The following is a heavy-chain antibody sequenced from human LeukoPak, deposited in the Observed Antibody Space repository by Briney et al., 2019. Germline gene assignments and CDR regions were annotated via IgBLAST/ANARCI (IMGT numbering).Heavy chain of an antibody. CDR2: ISGSGGST. D-gene: IGHD6-13*01. J-gene: IGHJ5*02. CDR1: GFTFSSYA. V-gene: IGHV3-23*01. CDR3: AKDPFSSYSSSWSGARWFDP. Sequence: GGSLRLSCAASGFTFSSYAMSWVRQAPGKGLEWVSGISGSGGSTYYADSVKGRFTISRDNSKNTLYLQMNSLRAEDTAVYYCAKDPFSSYSSSWSGARWFDPWGQGTLVTVSS.